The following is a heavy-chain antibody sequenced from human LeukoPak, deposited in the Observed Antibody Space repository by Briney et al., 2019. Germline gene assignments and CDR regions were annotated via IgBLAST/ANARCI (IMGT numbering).Heavy chain of an antibody. CDR2: IHYRGTT. CDR1: SASISGCY. D-gene: IGHD1-14*01. Sequence: PSETLSLTCTVSSASISGCYWSWIRQPPGKGLEWIGYIHYRGTTNYNPSLRSRVTISVDTSKNQFSLKLSSVTAADTAVYYCARDTGSYWGQGTLVTVPS. J-gene: IGHJ4*02. CDR3: ARDTGSY. V-gene: IGHV4-59*01.